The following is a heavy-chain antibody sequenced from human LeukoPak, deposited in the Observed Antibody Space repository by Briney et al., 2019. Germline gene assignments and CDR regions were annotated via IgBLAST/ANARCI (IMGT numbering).Heavy chain of an antibody. D-gene: IGHD3-10*01. CDR3: ARDKGQYGSGTRGFTWFDP. J-gene: IGHJ5*02. V-gene: IGHV4-39*07. CDR1: GGSISSSNYY. CDR2: IYSMGST. Sequence: SETLSLTCSVSGGSISSSNYYWGWIRQSPGKGLEWIGSIYSMGSTCYNPSVKSRVIVSSDMSKHQFSLMLNYVTAADTAVYYCARDKGQYGSGTRGFTWFDPWGQGTLVTVSS.